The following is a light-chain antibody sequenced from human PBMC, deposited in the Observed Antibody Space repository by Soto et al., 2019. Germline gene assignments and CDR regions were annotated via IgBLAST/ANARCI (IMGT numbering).Light chain of an antibody. CDR1: SSNIGYNY. Sequence: QSVLTQPPSVSAAPRQKVTISCSGSSSNIGYNYVSWYQQLPGTAPKLLIYDNNKRPSGIPDRFSGSKSGTSATLGITGLQTGDEADYYCGTWDSSLSVVVFGGGTKLTVL. V-gene: IGLV1-51*01. CDR3: GTWDSSLSVVV. CDR2: DNN. J-gene: IGLJ2*01.